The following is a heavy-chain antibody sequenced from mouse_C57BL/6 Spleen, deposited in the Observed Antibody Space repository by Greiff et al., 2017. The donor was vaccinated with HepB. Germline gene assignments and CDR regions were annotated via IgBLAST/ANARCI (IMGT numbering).Heavy chain of an antibody. J-gene: IGHJ2*01. CDR1: GYTFTSYW. Sequence: VKLQESGAELVKPGASVKMSCKASGYTFTSYWITWVKQRPGQGLEWIGDIYPGSGSTNYNEKFKSKATLTVDTSSSTAYMQLSSLTSEDSAVYYCARRPVYYDYDAHFDYWGQGTTLTVSS. D-gene: IGHD2-4*01. CDR3: ARRPVYYDYDAHFDY. V-gene: IGHV1-55*01. CDR2: IYPGSGST.